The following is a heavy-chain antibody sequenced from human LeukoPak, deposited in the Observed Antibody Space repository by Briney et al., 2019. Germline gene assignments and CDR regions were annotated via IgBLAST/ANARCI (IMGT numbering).Heavy chain of an antibody. CDR1: GYTFTSYD. D-gene: IGHD2-21*02. Sequence: GASVKASCKASGYTFTSYDINWVRQATGQGLEWMGWINTDTGDTRYSQSFQGRVTITRDTSANTAYMELSSLRSEDTAVYYCARDETDWGQGTLVTVSS. V-gene: IGHV1-3*04. J-gene: IGHJ4*02. CDR2: INTDTGDT. CDR3: ARDETD.